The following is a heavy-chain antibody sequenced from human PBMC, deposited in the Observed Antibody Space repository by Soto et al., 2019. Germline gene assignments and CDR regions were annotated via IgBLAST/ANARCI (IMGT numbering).Heavy chain of an antibody. Sequence: GGSLRLSCAASGFTFSSYWMSWVRQAPGKGLEWVANIKQDGSEKYYVDSVKGRFTISSDNAKNTLYLQMNSLRAEDTAVYYCAIDLRGFGDFRGDYYYYMDVWGKGTTV. J-gene: IGHJ6*03. CDR3: AIDLRGFGDFRGDYYYYMDV. CDR2: IKQDGSEK. V-gene: IGHV3-7*01. D-gene: IGHD3-10*01. CDR1: GFTFSSYW.